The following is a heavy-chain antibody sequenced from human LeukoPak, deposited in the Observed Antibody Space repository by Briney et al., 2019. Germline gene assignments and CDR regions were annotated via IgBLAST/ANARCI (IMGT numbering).Heavy chain of an antibody. J-gene: IGHJ4*02. Sequence: PGASVKVSCKAAGYTFTSYAMSWVREAPGQVLEWIGWINTNTGNPTYAQGFTGRFVFSLDTSVSTAYLQISSLKAEDTALYYCARDLYYESSGYSDYFDYWGQGTLVTVSS. D-gene: IGHD3-22*01. CDR1: GYTFTSYA. V-gene: IGHV7-4-1*02. CDR3: ARDLYYESSGYSDYFDY. CDR2: INTNTGNP.